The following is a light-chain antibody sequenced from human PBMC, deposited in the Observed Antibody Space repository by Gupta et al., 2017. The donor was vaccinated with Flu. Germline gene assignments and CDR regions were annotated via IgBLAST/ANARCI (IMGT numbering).Light chain of an antibody. V-gene: IGLV1-44*01. CDR3: AAWDDSLNAL. CDR1: SSNLGSNT. CDR2: SNN. J-gene: IGLJ2*01. Sequence: QSVLTQPLLASRNPGQRVTIPCSGSSSNLGSNTVNWYQQLPGTAPKLLSYSNNQRPSGVPDRFSGPQSGTSASLAISGLQSEDEADYYCAAWDDSLNALFGGGTKLTVL.